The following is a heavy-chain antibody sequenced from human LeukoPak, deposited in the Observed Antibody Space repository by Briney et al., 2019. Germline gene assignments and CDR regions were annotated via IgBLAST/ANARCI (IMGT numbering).Heavy chain of an antibody. CDR2: INHSGST. CDR1: GGSFSGYY. CDR3: ARARYYGSGSYYRLDY. Sequence: PSETLSLTCAVYGGSFSGYYWSWIRQPPGKGLEWIGEINHSGSTNYNPSLKSRATISVDTSKNQFSLKPSSVTAADTAVYYCARARYYGSGSYYRLDYWGQGTLVTVSS. D-gene: IGHD3-10*01. J-gene: IGHJ4*02. V-gene: IGHV4-34*01.